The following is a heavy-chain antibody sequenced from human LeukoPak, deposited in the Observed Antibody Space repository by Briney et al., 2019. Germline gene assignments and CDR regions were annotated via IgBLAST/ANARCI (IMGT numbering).Heavy chain of an antibody. CDR1: VVSISS. D-gene: IGHD3-10*01. V-gene: IGHV4-59*08. CDR2: IYDSGTT. CDR3: ARHYYGSGSSKALFDY. Sequence: SETLSLTCSVSVVSISSLTWIRQSPGKGLEWIGYIYDSGTTNYNPALKSRLTLSVDRSRKQFSLTLKFVTAADTAVYYCARHYYGSGSSKALFDYWGQGTLVTVSS. J-gene: IGHJ4*02.